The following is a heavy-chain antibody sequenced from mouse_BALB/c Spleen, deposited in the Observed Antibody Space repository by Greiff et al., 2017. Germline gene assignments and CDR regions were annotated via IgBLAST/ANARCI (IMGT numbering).Heavy chain of an antibody. CDR1: GDSITSGY. CDR3: ASPPQGVWLRRLPHYAMDY. CDR2: ISYSGST. V-gene: IGHV3-8*02. Sequence: EVKLVESGPSLVKPSQTLSLTCSVTGDSITSGYWNWIRKFPGNKLEYMGYISYSGSTYYNPSLKSRISITRDTSKNQYYLQLNSVTTEDTATYYCASPPQGVWLRRLPHYAMDYWGQGTSVTVSS. D-gene: IGHD2-2*01. J-gene: IGHJ4*01.